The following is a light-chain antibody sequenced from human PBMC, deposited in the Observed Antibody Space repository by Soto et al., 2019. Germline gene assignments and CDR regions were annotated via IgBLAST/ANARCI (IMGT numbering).Light chain of an antibody. CDR2: AAS. V-gene: IGKV1-5*01. J-gene: IGKJ1*01. CDR3: QQYNSYST. Sequence: DIQMTQAPSTLSASVGDTVTITCRASESIDNWLAWYQQKPGKAPKLLIFAASTLIRGVPSRFSGRGSGTEFTLTISSLQVDDYATFYCQQYNSYSTFGQGTKVDIK. CDR1: ESIDNW.